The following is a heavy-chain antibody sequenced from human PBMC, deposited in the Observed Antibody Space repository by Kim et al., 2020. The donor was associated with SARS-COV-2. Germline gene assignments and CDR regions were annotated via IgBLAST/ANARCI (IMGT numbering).Heavy chain of an antibody. CDR3: ARDPEYYDFWSGYSAPYYYYYYYMDV. CDR2: ISYDGSNK. Sequence: GGSLRLSCAASGFTFNSYAMHWVRQAPGKGLEWVAVISYDGSNKYYADSVKGRFTISRDNSKNTLYLQMNSLRAEDTAVYYCARDPEYYDFWSGYSAPYYYYYYYMDVWGKGTTVTVSS. J-gene: IGHJ6*03. V-gene: IGHV3-30*04. D-gene: IGHD3-3*01. CDR1: GFTFNSYA.